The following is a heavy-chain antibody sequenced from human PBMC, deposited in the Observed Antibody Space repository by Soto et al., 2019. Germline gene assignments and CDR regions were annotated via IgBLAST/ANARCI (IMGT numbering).Heavy chain of an antibody. CDR1: GDSIISSNW. CDR2: IYHSGST. D-gene: IGHD6-13*01. J-gene: IGHJ4*02. Sequence: PSETLSLTCAVSGDSIISSNWWSWVRQPPGKGLEWIGEIYHSGSTNYNPSLKSRVIISVDKSKNQFSLKLSSVTAADTAVYYCARGERQQQRDYWGQGTLVTVSS. CDR3: ARGERQQQRDY. V-gene: IGHV4-4*02.